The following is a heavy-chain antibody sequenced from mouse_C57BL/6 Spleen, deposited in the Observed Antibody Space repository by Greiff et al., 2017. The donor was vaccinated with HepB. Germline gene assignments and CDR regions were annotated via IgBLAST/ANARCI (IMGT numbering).Heavy chain of an antibody. CDR1: GYAFTNYL. D-gene: IGHD4-1*01. J-gene: IGHJ1*03. Sequence: VQGVESGAELVRPGTSVKVSCKASGYAFTNYLIEWVKQRPGQGLEWIGVINPGSGGTNYNEKFKGKATLTADKSSSTAYMQLSSLTSEDSAVYFCARRNWEGYFDVWGTGTTVTVSS. CDR3: ARRNWEGYFDV. V-gene: IGHV1-54*01. CDR2: INPGSGGT.